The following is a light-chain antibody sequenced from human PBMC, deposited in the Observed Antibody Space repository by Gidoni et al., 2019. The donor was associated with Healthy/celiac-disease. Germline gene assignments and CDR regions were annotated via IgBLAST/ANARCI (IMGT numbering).Light chain of an antibody. CDR1: QSISSY. J-gene: IGKJ4*01. V-gene: IGKV1-39*01. CDR2: AAS. CDR3: QQSYSTPVT. Sequence: DIQMTQSPSSLSASVGDRVTITCRASQSISSYLNWYQQKPGKALKLLIYAASSLQSGVPSRFSGSGSGTDFTLTISSLQPEDFATYYCQQSYSTPVTFGGGTKVEIK.